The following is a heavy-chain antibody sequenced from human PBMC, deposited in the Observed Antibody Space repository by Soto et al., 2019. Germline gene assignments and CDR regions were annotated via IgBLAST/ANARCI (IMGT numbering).Heavy chain of an antibody. Sequence: QVQLVQSGAEVKKPGSSVKVSCKASGGTFSSYAISWVRQAPGQGLEWMGGIIPIFGTANYAQKFQGRVTITADESTSTAYMELSSLRSEYTAVYYSAREDCSSTSCYTRGGMDVWGQGTTVTVSS. D-gene: IGHD2-2*02. CDR3: AREDCSSTSCYTRGGMDV. CDR1: GGTFSSYA. J-gene: IGHJ6*02. CDR2: IIPIFGTA. V-gene: IGHV1-69*01.